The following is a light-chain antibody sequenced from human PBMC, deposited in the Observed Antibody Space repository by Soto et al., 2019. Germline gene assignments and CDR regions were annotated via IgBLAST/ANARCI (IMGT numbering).Light chain of an antibody. V-gene: IGKV3-20*01. CDR3: QQYATSPLT. CDR1: QSVSSTY. CDR2: GAS. Sequence: EIVLTQSPGTLSLSPGERATLSCRASQSVSSTYLAWYQQKPGQAPRLLMYGASSRATGIPDRFSGSASWTDFTLTISRLEPEDFALYFCQQYATSPLTFGGGTNVEIK. J-gene: IGKJ4*01.